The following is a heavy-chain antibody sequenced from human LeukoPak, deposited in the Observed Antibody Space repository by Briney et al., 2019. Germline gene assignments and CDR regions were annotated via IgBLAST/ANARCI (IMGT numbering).Heavy chain of an antibody. CDR3: ARLEELIQDRWYFDL. Sequence: SETLSLTCAVSGGSISNSNYYWGWIRQPPGKGLEWIGSIYYSGNTYYNPSLKSRVTISVDTSNNQFSLRLSSVTAADTAIYYCARLEELIQDRWYFDLWGRGTLVTVSS. J-gene: IGHJ2*01. D-gene: IGHD1/OR15-1a*01. CDR1: GGSISNSNYY. V-gene: IGHV4-39*01. CDR2: IYYSGNT.